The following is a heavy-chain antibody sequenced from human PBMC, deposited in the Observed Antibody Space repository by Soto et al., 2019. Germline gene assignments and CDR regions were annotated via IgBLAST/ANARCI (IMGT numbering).Heavy chain of an antibody. CDR2: INTDGSNT. D-gene: IGHD3-10*01. CDR1: GFTFSSYW. J-gene: IGHJ4*02. CDR3: ARWFTYGNFDYFDY. Sequence: GGSLRLSCAASGFTFSSYWMHWFRQAPGKGLVWVSRINTDGSNTAYADSVKGRLTISRDNAKNTLYLQVSGLRAEDTAVYYCARWFTYGNFDYFDYWGQGTQVTVSS. V-gene: IGHV3-74*01.